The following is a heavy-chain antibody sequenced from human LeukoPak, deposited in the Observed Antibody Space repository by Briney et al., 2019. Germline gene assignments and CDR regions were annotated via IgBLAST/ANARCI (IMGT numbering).Heavy chain of an antibody. D-gene: IGHD6-19*01. Sequence: GESLKISCKGSGYSFTSYWIGWVRQMPGKGLEWMGIIYPGDSDTRYSPSFQGQVPISADKSISTAYLQWSSLKASDTAIYYCARLRESSGWTFDYWGQGTLVTVSS. CDR2: IYPGDSDT. V-gene: IGHV5-51*01. CDR1: GYSFTSYW. CDR3: ARLRESSGWTFDY. J-gene: IGHJ4*02.